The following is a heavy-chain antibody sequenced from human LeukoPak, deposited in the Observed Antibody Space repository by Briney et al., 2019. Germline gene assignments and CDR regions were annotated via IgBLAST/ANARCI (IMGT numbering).Heavy chain of an antibody. D-gene: IGHD3-10*01. J-gene: IGHJ1*01. CDR3: PRAGGLSYYGAGSYSTGSYFAH. CDR1: GFTFSSYA. V-gene: IGHV3-30-3*01. CDR2: ISYDGSNQ. Sequence: GGSLRLSCAASGFTFSSYAMHWVRLAPGKGLDWVAVISYDGSNQYYADSVKGRFTISRDNSKNTLYLQMNSLRAEDTAVYYWPRAGGLSYYGAGSYSTGSYFAHGARGPRAPVSS.